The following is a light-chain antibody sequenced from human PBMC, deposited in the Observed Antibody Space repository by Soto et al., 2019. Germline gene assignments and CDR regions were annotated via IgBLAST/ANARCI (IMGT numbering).Light chain of an antibody. CDR2: GAS. CDR3: QQYSDWPLT. CDR1: QSVSSSY. Sequence: EIGLTQSPGTLSLSPGERATLSCRASQSVSSSYLAWYQQKPGQSPRLLIFGASTRATGTPARFSGSGSETEFTLTISSLQSEDFAVYYCQQYSDWPLTFGGGTKVDIK. J-gene: IGKJ4*01. V-gene: IGKV3D-15*01.